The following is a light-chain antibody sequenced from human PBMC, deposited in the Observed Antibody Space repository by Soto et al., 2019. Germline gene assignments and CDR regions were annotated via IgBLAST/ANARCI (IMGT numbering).Light chain of an antibody. J-gene: IGLJ2*01. CDR3: SSYTNSDTLI. CDR1: SSDVGDYDY. Sequence: QSALTQPASVSGSPGQSITISCTGTSSDVGDYDYVSWYQQHPGKAPKLIISEVNNRPSGVSNRFSGSKSGTTASLTISGLQTEDEADYYCSSYTNSDTLIFGGGTKVTVL. V-gene: IGLV2-14*01. CDR2: EVN.